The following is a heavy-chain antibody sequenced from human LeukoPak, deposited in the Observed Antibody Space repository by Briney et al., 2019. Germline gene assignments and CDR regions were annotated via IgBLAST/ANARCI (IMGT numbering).Heavy chain of an antibody. CDR3: ARGRIAARLAPPDY. D-gene: IGHD6-6*01. CDR1: GFTFSSYG. J-gene: IGHJ4*02. Sequence: GGSLRLSCAASGFTFSSYGMHWVRQAPGKGLEWVAFIRYDGSNKYYADSVKGRFTISRDNSKNTLYLQMNSLRAEDTAVYYCARGRIAARLAPPDYWGQGTLVTVSS. V-gene: IGHV3-30*02. CDR2: IRYDGSNK.